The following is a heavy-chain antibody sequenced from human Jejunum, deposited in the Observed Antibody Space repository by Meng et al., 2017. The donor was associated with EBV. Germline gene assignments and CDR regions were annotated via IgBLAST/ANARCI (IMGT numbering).Heavy chain of an antibody. CDR2: IHHSGST. CDR3: ARDRGVEDY. D-gene: IGHD5-24*01. V-gene: IGHV4-4*02. CDR1: GGSISTDNW. J-gene: IGHJ4*02. Sequence: QGQLQGPGPGLVKPSRTLSLTCAVSGGSISTDNWWSWVRQPPGKGLEYIGEIHHSGSTKYNPSLKSRVTISVDKSNNHFSLKLSSVTAADTAVYYCARDRGVEDYWGQGTLVTVSS.